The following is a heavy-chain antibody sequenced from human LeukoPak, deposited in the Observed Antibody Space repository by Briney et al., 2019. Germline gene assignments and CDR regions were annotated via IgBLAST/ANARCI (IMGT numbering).Heavy chain of an antibody. D-gene: IGHD6-19*01. CDR3: AKVVGLQWLVRANFDY. V-gene: IGHV3-23*01. Sequence: GGSLRLSCAASGFTLSSYAMSWVRQAPGKGLEWVSTISGSGGSTYYADSVKGRFTISRDNSKNTLYLQMNSLRAEDTAVYYCAKVVGLQWLVRANFDYWGQGTLVTVSS. CDR1: GFTLSSYA. J-gene: IGHJ4*02. CDR2: ISGSGGST.